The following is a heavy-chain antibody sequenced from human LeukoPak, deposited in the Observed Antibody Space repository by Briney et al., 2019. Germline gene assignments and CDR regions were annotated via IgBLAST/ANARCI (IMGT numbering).Heavy chain of an antibody. CDR3: ARRDRYYYGSGSYDY. V-gene: IGHV4-34*01. J-gene: IGHJ4*02. CDR1: GGSFSGYY. CDR2: TNHSGST. Sequence: SETLSLTCAVYGGSFSGYYWSWIRQPPGKGLEWIGETNHSGSTNYNPSLKSRVTISVDTSKNQFSLKLSSVTAADTAVYYCARRDRYYYGSGSYDYWGQGTLVTVSS. D-gene: IGHD3-10*01.